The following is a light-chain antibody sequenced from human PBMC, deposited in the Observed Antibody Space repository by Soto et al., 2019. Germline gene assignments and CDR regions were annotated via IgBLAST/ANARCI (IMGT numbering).Light chain of an antibody. V-gene: IGLV2-14*01. CDR1: SSDVGGYNY. CDR3: SSYTSSSTL. J-gene: IGLJ1*01. Sequence: QSGLTQPASVSGSPGQSITISCTGTSSDVGGYNYVSWYQQHPGKAPKLMIYAVTDRPSGVSSRFSGSKSGNTASLTISGLQAEEEADYYCSSYTSSSTLLGTGTKVTVL. CDR2: AVT.